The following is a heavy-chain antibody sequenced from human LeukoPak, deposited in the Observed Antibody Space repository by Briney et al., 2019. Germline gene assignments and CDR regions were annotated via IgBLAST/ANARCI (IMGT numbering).Heavy chain of an antibody. J-gene: IGHJ4*02. CDR3: ARVDILTGYYYFDY. CDR1: GYTFTGYY. CDR2: INPNSGGT. D-gene: IGHD3-9*01. Sequence: ASVKVSCKVSGYTFTGYYMHWVRQAPGQGLEWMGWINPNSGGTNYAQKFQGRVTMTRDTSISTAYMELSRLRSDDTAVYYCARVDILTGYYYFDYWGQGTLVTVSS. V-gene: IGHV1-2*02.